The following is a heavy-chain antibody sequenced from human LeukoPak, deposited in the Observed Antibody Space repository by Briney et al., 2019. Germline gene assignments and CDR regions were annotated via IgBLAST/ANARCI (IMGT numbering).Heavy chain of an antibody. J-gene: IGHJ4*02. CDR3: ARDRNGVAYCGGDCYSNY. Sequence: GGSLRLSCAASGFTFSSYWMSWVRQAPGKGLEWVANIKQDGSDKYYVDSVKGRFTISRDNAKNSLYLQMNSLRAEDTAVYYCARDRNGVAYCGGDCYSNYWGQGTLVTVSS. CDR1: GFTFSSYW. CDR2: IKQDGSDK. V-gene: IGHV3-7*01. D-gene: IGHD2-21*02.